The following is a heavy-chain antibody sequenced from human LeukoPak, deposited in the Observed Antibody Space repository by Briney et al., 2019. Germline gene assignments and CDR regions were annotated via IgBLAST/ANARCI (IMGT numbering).Heavy chain of an antibody. CDR2: IYYSGST. V-gene: IGHV4-59*01. Sequence: PSEPLSLTCTVAGGSISSYFGSWIRQPPGKGVGWVGYIYYSGSTNYNPSLNSRVTISVNSSKNQFSLKLSSVTAADTAVYYCARTDSGSAINYWGQGTMVTVSS. D-gene: IGHD1-26*01. CDR3: ARTDSGSAINY. CDR1: GGSISSYF. J-gene: IGHJ4*02.